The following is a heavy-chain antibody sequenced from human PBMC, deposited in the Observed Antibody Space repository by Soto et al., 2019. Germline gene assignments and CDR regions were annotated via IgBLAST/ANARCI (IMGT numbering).Heavy chain of an antibody. CDR1: GGSISSSNY. J-gene: IGHJ4*02. Sequence: PSETLSLTCTVSGGSISSSNYWGWIRQPPGKGLEWIGNIYYSGSTYYNPSLKSRVTISVDTSKNQFSLKLSSVTAADTAVYYCARRGAVSGIGRNLFYFDNWGQGAMVTDSS. D-gene: IGHD4-4*01. CDR2: IYYSGST. CDR3: ARRGAVSGIGRNLFYFDN. V-gene: IGHV4-39*01.